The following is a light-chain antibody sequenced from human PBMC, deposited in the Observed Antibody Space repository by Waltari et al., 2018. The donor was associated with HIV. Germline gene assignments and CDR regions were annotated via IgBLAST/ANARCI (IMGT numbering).Light chain of an antibody. J-gene: IGLJ1*01. V-gene: IGLV2-14*01. Sequence: QSALTQPASVSGSPGQSITISCTGTSSDIGGYNHVSWYQQHPGKVPKLILYDVTIRPSGVAYRCSGSKSGNTASLTISGLQAEDEADYYCSSYTSSSTYVFGTGTKVTVL. CDR2: DVT. CDR3: SSYTSSSTYV. CDR1: SSDIGGYNH.